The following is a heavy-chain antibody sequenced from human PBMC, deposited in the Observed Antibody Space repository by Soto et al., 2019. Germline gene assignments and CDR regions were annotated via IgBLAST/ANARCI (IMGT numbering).Heavy chain of an antibody. CDR3: ARQQDIVVVPAAAYGMDV. V-gene: IGHV5-51*01. CDR2: IYPGDSDT. J-gene: IGHJ6*02. D-gene: IGHD2-2*01. CDR1: GYSFTSYW. Sequence: LKISCKGSGYSFTSYWIGWVRQMPGKGLEWMGIIYPGDSDTRYSPSFQGQVTISADKSISTAYLQWSSLKASDTAMYYCARQQDIVVVPAAAYGMDVWGQGTTVTVSS.